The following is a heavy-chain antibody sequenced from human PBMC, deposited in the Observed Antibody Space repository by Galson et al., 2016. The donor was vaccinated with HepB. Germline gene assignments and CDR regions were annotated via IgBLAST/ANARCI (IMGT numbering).Heavy chain of an antibody. CDR1: GFTFSNYG. D-gene: IGHD3-22*01. CDR3: ARDVGGGDDSSGDYQNYYFDF. Sequence: SLRLSCAASGFTFSNYGIHWVRQAPGKGLEWVAVIWHDGTNKYYAYSVKGRFTISRDNSKNTLYLQMNSLRADDTAVYYCARDVGGGDDSSGDYQNYYFDFWGQGTLVTVSS. V-gene: IGHV3-33*01. J-gene: IGHJ4*02. CDR2: IWHDGTNK.